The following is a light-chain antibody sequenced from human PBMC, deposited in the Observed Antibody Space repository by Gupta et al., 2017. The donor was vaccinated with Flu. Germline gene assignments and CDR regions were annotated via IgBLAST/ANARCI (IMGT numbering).Light chain of an antibody. CDR2: GSN. CDR3: AAWYDSLNGHYV. J-gene: IGLJ1*01. V-gene: IGLV1-44*01. Sequence: QSVLAQPPSAFGNPGQRVTISCSGSTSNIGTNTVNWYQQVPGPSPKLLIYGSNQRHSGGPDLFAGSNSGTSASLAISGLQAEEAADYYCAAWYDSLNGHYVFGTGTKFTVL. CDR1: TSNIGTNT.